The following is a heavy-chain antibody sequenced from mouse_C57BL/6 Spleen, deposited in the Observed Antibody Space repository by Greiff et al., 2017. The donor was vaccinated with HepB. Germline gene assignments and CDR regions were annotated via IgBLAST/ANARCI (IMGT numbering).Heavy chain of an antibody. D-gene: IGHD1-1*01. CDR1: GYTFTDYY. CDR2: IYPGSGNT. J-gene: IGHJ2*01. V-gene: IGHV1-76*01. CDR3: ARRLLRFDY. Sequence: VQLVESGAELVRPGASVKLSCKASGYTFTDYYINWVKQRPGQGLEWIARIYPGSGNTYYNEKFKGKATLTAEKSSSTAYMQLSSLTSEDSAVYFCARRLLRFDYWGQGTTLTVSS.